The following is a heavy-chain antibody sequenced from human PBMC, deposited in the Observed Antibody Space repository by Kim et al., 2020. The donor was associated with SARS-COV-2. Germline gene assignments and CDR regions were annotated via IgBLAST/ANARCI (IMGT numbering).Heavy chain of an antibody. V-gene: IGHV5-10-1*01. CDR2: IDPSDSYT. D-gene: IGHD3-10*01. CDR3: ASTYRGVTMVRGPSYYYGMDV. CDR1: GYSFTSYW. J-gene: IGHJ6*02. Sequence: GESLKISCKGSGYSFTSYWISWVRQMPGKGLEWMGRIDPSDSYTNYSPSFQGHVTISADKSISTAYLQWSSLKASDTAMYYCASTYRGVTMVRGPSYYYGMDVWGQGTTVTVSS.